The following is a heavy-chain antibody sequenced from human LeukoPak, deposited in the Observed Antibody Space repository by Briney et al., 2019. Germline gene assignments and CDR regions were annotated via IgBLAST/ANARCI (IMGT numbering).Heavy chain of an antibody. CDR1: GGSISSGGYY. J-gene: IGHJ4*02. CDR2: IYYSGST. V-gene: IGHV4-31*03. D-gene: IGHD2-15*01. Sequence: SQTLSLTCTISGGSISSGGYYWSWIRQHPGKGPEWIGYIYYSGSTYYNPSLKSRVTISVDTSKNQFSLKLSSVTAADTAVYYCARGGSGYCSGGSCYSFDYWGQGTLVTVSS. CDR3: ARGGSGYCSGGSCYSFDY.